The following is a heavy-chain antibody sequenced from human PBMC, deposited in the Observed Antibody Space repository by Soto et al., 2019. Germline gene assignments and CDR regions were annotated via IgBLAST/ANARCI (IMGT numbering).Heavy chain of an antibody. J-gene: IGHJ6*02. CDR2: ISAYNGNT. V-gene: IGHV1-18*04. CDR1: GYTFTSYG. CDR3: ARTPLRYYYYGMDV. Sequence: QVQLVQSGAAVKKPGASVKVSCKASGYTFTSYGISWVRQAPGHGLEWMGWISAYNGNTNYAQKLQGRVTMTPDTSTRTAYMELRSLRSDDTAVYYCARTPLRYYYYGMDVWGQGTTVTVSS.